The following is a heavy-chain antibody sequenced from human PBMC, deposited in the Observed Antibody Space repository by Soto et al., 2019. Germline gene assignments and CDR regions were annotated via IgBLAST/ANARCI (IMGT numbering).Heavy chain of an antibody. CDR2: INPNSGGP. CDR1: RDTFTGYY. CDR3: ERARIPDAFDI. V-gene: IGHV1-2*02. J-gene: IGHJ3*02. Sequence: QVHLVQSGAEVKKPGASVKVSCKASRDTFTGYYMHWVRQAPGQGLEWMGWINPNSGGPNYAQKFQGRVTMTRDTSISTVYMELSRLRSDDKAVYYCERARIPDAFDIWGQGTMVTVSS.